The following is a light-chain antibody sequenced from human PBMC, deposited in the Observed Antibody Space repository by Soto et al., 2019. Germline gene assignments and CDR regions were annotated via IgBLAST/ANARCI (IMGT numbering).Light chain of an antibody. CDR3: SSYVGSNFHVL. CDR1: TSDVGGYNY. CDR2: DVD. J-gene: IGLJ2*01. V-gene: IGLV2-8*01. Sequence: QAVVTQPPSASGSPGQSVTISCTGTTSDVGGYNYVSWYQQHPGKAPKLLVYDVDKRPSGVPDRFSGSKSGNTASLTVSGLQAEDEADYYCSSYVGSNFHVLFGGGTKLTVL.